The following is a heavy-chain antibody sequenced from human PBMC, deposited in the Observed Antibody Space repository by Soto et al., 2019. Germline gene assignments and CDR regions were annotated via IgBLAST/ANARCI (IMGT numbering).Heavy chain of an antibody. CDR3: AREYTAWPLAYGLDV. D-gene: IGHD2-2*02. V-gene: IGHV3-21*01. CDR1: GFTFSTYS. J-gene: IGHJ6*02. Sequence: PGGSLRLSCVGSGFTFSTYSINWVRQAPGKGLEWVSSISSRSDIYYADSVKGRFTISRDNAKNSVSLQMNSMRAEDTAVYYCAREYTAWPLAYGLDVWGQGTTVTVSS. CDR2: ISSRSDI.